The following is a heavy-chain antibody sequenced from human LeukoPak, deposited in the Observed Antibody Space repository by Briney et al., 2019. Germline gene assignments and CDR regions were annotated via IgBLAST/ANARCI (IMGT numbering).Heavy chain of an antibody. Sequence: GGSLRLSCAASGFTFSSYAMNWVRQAPGRGLEWVSAIGGSGGSTYYADSVKGRFTTSRDNSKNTLYLQLNSLRAEDTAVYYCAIVIGSGWSHDYWGQGTLVTVSS. V-gene: IGHV3-23*01. CDR3: AIVIGSGWSHDY. CDR2: IGGSGGST. CDR1: GFTFSSYA. J-gene: IGHJ4*02. D-gene: IGHD6-19*01.